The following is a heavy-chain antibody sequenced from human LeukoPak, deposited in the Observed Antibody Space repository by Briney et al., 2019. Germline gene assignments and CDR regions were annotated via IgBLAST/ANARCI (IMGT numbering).Heavy chain of an antibody. CDR2: ISSSSTYI. CDR3: ARDYPRYDSSGYYLDY. V-gene: IGHV3-21*01. J-gene: IGHJ4*02. Sequence: GSLRLSCAASGFTFSSYSMNWVRQAPGKGLEWVSSISSSSTYIYYVDSVKGRFTISRDNAKNSLYPQMNSLRAEDTAVYYCARDYPRYDSSGYYLDYWGQGTLVTVSS. D-gene: IGHD3-22*01. CDR1: GFTFSSYS.